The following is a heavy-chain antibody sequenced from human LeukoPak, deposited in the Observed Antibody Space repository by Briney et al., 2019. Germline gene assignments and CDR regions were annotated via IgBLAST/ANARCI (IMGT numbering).Heavy chain of an antibody. D-gene: IGHD2-15*01. CDR1: GFTFSSYE. J-gene: IGHJ4*02. CDR2: ISSSGSII. V-gene: IGHV3-48*03. Sequence: GGSLRLSCAASGFTFSSYEMNWVRQAPGKGLEWVSYISSSGSIIYYAASVKGRFTISRDNAKNSLYLQMNSLRAEDTAVYYCARAVLGYCSGGSCDFDYWGQGTLVTVSS. CDR3: ARAVLGYCSGGSCDFDY.